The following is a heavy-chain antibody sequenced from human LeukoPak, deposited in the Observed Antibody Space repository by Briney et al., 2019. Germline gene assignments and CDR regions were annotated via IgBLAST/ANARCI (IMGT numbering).Heavy chain of an antibody. V-gene: IGHV3-30-3*01. D-gene: IGHD3-22*01. J-gene: IGHJ4*02. CDR2: ISYDGSNK. CDR3: ARVLNYYDSSGYYFSY. Sequence: GGSLRLSCAASAFTFSSYAMHWDRQAPGKGLEWVAVISYDGSNKYYADSVKGRFTISRDNSKNTLYLQMNSLRVEDTAVYYCARVLNYYDSSGYYFSYWGQGNLVTVSS. CDR1: AFTFSSYA.